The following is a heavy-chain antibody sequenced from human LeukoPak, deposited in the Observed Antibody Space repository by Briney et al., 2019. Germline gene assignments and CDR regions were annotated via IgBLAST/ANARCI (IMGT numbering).Heavy chain of an antibody. J-gene: IGHJ6*03. Sequence: SVKVSCKASGGTFSSCAISWVRQAPGQGLEWMGGIIPIFGTANYAQKFQGRVTITTDESTSKAYMELSSLRSEDTAVYYCARDDYGDYRYYYYMDVWGKGTTVTVSS. CDR3: ARDDYGDYRYYYYMDV. D-gene: IGHD4-17*01. V-gene: IGHV1-69*05. CDR2: IIPIFGTA. CDR1: GGTFSSCA.